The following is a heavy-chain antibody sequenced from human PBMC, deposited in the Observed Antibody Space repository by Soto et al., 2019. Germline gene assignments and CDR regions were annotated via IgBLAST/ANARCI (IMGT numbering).Heavy chain of an antibody. J-gene: IGHJ6*02. CDR1: GFTFDDDA. CDR3: AKGRSYYYYYGVDV. CDR2: INWNSGSI. V-gene: IGHV3-9*01. Sequence: PGGSLRLSCAASGFTFDDDAMHWVRQAPGKGLEWVSGINWNSGSIGYADSVKGRFTISRDNAKTSLYLQMNSLRAEDTALYYCAKGRSYYYYYGVDVWGQGTTVTVSS.